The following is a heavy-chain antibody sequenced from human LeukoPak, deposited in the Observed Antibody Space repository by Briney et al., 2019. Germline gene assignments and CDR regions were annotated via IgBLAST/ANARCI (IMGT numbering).Heavy chain of an antibody. V-gene: IGHV1-2*02. Sequence: ASVTVSCKASGYTFTSYGISWVRQAPGQGLEWMGWINPNSGGTNYAQKFQGRVTMTRDTSISTAYMELSRLRSDDTAVYYCASPSDASSWYGGGYYYYYMDVWGKGTTVTVSS. J-gene: IGHJ6*03. D-gene: IGHD6-13*01. CDR1: GYTFTSYG. CDR2: INPNSGGT. CDR3: ASPSDASSWYGGGYYYYYMDV.